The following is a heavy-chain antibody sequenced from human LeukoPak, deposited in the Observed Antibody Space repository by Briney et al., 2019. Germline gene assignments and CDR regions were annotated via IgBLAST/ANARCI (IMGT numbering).Heavy chain of an antibody. V-gene: IGHV4-59*01. CDR1: GGSISSYY. CDR2: IYYSGST. D-gene: IGHD3-22*01. CDR3: ARDPKTYYYYNSGLSGAFDI. J-gene: IGHJ3*02. Sequence: ETLSLTCTVSGGSISSYYWSWIRQPPGKGLEWIGYIYYSGSTNYNPSLKSRVTISVDTSKNQFSLKLSSVTAADTAVYYCARDPKTYYYYNSGLSGAFDIWGQGTMVTVSS.